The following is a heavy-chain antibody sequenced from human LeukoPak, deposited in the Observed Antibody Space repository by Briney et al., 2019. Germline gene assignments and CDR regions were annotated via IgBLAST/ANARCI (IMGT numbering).Heavy chain of an antibody. CDR1: GGSISSYY. D-gene: IGHD2-2*01. V-gene: IGHV4-59*08. CDR2: IYYSGST. J-gene: IGHJ5*02. CDR3: SAAQGWFDP. Sequence: SGTLSLTCTVSGGSISSYYWSWIRQPPGKGLEWIGYIYYSGSTNYNPSLKSRVTISVDTSKNQFSLKLSSVTAADTAVYYCSAAQGWFDPWGQGTLVTVSS.